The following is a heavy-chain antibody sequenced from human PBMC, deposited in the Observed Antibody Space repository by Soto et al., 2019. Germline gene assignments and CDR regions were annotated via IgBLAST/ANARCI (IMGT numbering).Heavy chain of an antibody. D-gene: IGHD3-3*01. V-gene: IGHV3-30-3*01. CDR1: GFTFSSYA. Sequence: GGSLRLSCAASGFTFSSYAMHWVRQAPGKGLEWVAVISYDGSNKYYADSVKGRFTISRDNSKNTLYLQMNSLRAEDTAVYYCARDQGVRFGDGYKRDIRGQETMFTVSS. J-gene: IGHJ3*02. CDR3: ARDQGVRFGDGYKRDI. CDR2: ISYDGSNK.